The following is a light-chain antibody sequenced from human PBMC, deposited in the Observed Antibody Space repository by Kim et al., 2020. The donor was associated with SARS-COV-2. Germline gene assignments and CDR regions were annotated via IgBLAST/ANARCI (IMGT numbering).Light chain of an antibody. Sequence: SVAPGQTASITCSGDKLGDKYACWYQQKPGQSPVLVIYQDSKRPSGIPERVSGSNSGNTATLTISGTQAMYEADYYCQAWDSSTGVFGGGTQLTVL. V-gene: IGLV3-1*01. J-gene: IGLJ3*02. CDR2: QDS. CDR1: KLGDKY. CDR3: QAWDSSTGV.